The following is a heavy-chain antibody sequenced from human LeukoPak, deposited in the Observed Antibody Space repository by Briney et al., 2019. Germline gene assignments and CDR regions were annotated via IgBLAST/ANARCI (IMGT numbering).Heavy chain of an antibody. J-gene: IGHJ6*02. V-gene: IGHV4-34*01. Sequence: ETLSLTCAVYGGSFSGYYWSWIRQPPGKGLEWIGEINHSGSTNYNPSLKSRVTISVDTSKNQFSLKLSSVTAADTAVYYCARGIVVVVAATPMSYGMDVWGQGTTVTVSS. CDR1: GGSFSGYY. D-gene: IGHD2-15*01. CDR3: ARGIVVVVAATPMSYGMDV. CDR2: INHSGST.